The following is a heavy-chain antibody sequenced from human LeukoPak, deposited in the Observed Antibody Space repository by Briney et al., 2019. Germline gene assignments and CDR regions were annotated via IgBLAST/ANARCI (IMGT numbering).Heavy chain of an antibody. D-gene: IGHD2-21*02. V-gene: IGHV3-21*01. CDR1: GFTFSSYS. J-gene: IGHJ4*02. Sequence: GGSLRLSCAASGFTFSSYSMNWVRQAPGKGLEWVSSISSSSSYIYYADSVKGRFTISRDNAKNSPYLQMNSLRAEDTAVYYCARLTVVTPFSDYWGQGTLVTVSS. CDR3: ARLTVVTPFSDY. CDR2: ISSSSSYI.